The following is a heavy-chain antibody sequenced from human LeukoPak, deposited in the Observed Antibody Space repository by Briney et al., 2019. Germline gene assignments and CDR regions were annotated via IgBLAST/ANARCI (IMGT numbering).Heavy chain of an antibody. J-gene: IGHJ3*02. D-gene: IGHD1-26*01. CDR1: GFTFSSNS. V-gene: IGHV3-21*01. CDR2: ISSSSTYI. CDR3: ARGRSGSYYAADYAFDI. Sequence: GGSLRLSCAASGFTFSSNSMNWVRQAPGKGLEWVQSISSSSTYIYYADSVKGRFTISRDNAKNSLYLQMNSLRAEDTAVYYCARGRSGSYYAADYAFDIWGQGTMVTVSS.